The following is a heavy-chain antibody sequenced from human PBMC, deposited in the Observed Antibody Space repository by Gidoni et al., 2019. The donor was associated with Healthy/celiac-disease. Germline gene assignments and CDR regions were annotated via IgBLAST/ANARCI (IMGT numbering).Heavy chain of an antibody. CDR1: GFTFSSYS. CDR3: ARGGWIQLWFSDAFDI. CDR2: LSSSSSYL. V-gene: IGHV3-21*01. Sequence: EVQLVESGGGLVKPGGSLRLSGAASGFTFSSYSMNWVRQAPGKGLEWVSSLSSSSSYLYYADSVKGRFTISRDNAKNSLYLQMNSLRAEDTAVYYCARGGWIQLWFSDAFDIWGQGTMVTVSS. J-gene: IGHJ3*02. D-gene: IGHD5-18*01.